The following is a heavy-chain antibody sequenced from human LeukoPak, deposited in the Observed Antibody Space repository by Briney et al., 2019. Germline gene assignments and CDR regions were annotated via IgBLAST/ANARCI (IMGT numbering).Heavy chain of an antibody. Sequence: GGSLRLSCAASGFTFSSYWMSWVRQAPGKGLEWVANIKQDGSEKYYVDYVKGRFTISRDNAKNSLYLQMNSLRAEDTAVYYCARLYSSGWTFFDYWGQGTLVTVSS. D-gene: IGHD6-19*01. J-gene: IGHJ4*02. CDR2: IKQDGSEK. V-gene: IGHV3-7*01. CDR1: GFTFSSYW. CDR3: ARLYSSGWTFFDY.